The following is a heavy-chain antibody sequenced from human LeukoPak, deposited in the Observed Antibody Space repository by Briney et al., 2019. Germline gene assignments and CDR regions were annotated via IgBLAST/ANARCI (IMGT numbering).Heavy chain of an antibody. V-gene: IGHV1-2*06. J-gene: IGHJ4*02. D-gene: IGHD4-23*01. CDR3: SRDLNYAGNSFDC. CDR1: GYTFTVYY. Sequence: ASVKVSCKASGYTFTVYYIHWVRQAPGQGLEWVGRINPNSGVTNYAQKIQGRVTVTRDTSISTAYMELSRLRSDDTAVYYCSRDLNYAGNSFDCWGQGTLVTVSS. CDR2: INPNSGVT.